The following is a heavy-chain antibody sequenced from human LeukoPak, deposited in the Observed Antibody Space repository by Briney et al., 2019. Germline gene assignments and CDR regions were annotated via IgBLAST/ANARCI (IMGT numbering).Heavy chain of an antibody. CDR1: GFTFSAYA. V-gene: IGHV3-23*01. Sequence: PGGSLRLSCTASGFTFSAYAMSWVRQAPGKGLESVSAIIGSGAGTYYGDSVRGRFSISRDNSKNTVYLQMNSLRADDTAVYYCAKGEESSGLVSTYFDYWGQGTLVTAS. CDR3: AKGEESSGLVSTYFDY. J-gene: IGHJ4*02. CDR2: IIGSGAGT. D-gene: IGHD6-19*01.